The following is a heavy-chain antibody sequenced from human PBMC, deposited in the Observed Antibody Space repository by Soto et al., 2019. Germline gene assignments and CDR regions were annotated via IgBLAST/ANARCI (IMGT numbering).Heavy chain of an antibody. D-gene: IGHD2-2*02. V-gene: IGHV3-30*18. CDR1: GFTFSSYG. J-gene: IGHJ4*02. Sequence: GGSLRLSCAASGFTFSSYGMHWVRQAPGKGLEWVAVISYDGSNKYYADSVKGRFTISRDNSKNTLYLQMNSLRAEDTAVYYCAKDHGYQPLLYGLDYWGQGTLVTVSS. CDR2: ISYDGSNK. CDR3: AKDHGYQPLLYGLDY.